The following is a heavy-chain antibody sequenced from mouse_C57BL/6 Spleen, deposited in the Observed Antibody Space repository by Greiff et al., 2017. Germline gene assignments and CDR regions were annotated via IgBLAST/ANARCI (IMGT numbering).Heavy chain of an antibody. CDR2: ISYDGSN. J-gene: IGHJ1*03. D-gene: IGHD1-1*01. CDR3: ARGRYYGSSPWYFDV. V-gene: IGHV3-6*01. Sequence: DVKLVESGPGLVKPSQSLSLTCSVTGYSITSGYYWNWLRQFPGNKLEWMGYISYDGSNNYHPSLKNRISITRDPSKNQFFLKLNSVTTEDTATYYCARGRYYGSSPWYFDVWGTGTTVTVSS. CDR1: GYSITSGYY.